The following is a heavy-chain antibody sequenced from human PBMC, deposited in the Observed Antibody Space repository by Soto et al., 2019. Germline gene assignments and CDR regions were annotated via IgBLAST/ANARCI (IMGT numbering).Heavy chain of an antibody. CDR2: IYYTGST. Sequence: QVHLQESGPGLVKPSETLSLTCTVSGGSINNHYWSWIRQAPGKGLEWIGYIYYTGSTNYNPSLKSRVTMSVDTYKNQFSLNLTSLTAADTAIYYCARANWYSEYWGQGTLVTVSS. J-gene: IGHJ4*02. V-gene: IGHV4-59*11. CDR1: GGSINNHY. D-gene: IGHD2-8*01. CDR3: ARANWYSEY.